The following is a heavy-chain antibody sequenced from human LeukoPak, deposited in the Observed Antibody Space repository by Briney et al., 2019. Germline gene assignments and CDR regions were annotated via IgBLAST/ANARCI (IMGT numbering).Heavy chain of an antibody. CDR3: ARVARTTGYFDY. V-gene: IGHV3-74*01. D-gene: IGHD4-17*01. CDR1: GFTFSSCW. J-gene: IGHJ4*02. CDR2: INSDGSST. Sequence: GGSLRLSCAASGFTFSSCWMHWVRQAPGKGLVWVSRINSDGSSTSYADSVKGRFTISRGNAKNTLYLQMNSLRAEDTAVYYCARVARTTGYFDYWGQGTLVTVSS.